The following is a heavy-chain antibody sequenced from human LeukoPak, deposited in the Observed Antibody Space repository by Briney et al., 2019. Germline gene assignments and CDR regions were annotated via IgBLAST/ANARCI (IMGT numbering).Heavy chain of an antibody. CDR2: ISSNGGST. J-gene: IGHJ4*02. V-gene: IGHV3-64*04. CDR1: GFTFSSYA. Sequence: GGSLRLSCSASGFTFSSYAMHWVRQAPGKGLEYVSAISSNGGSTYYADSVKGRFTISRDNSKNSLYLQMNSLRAEDTAVYYCARDRIQLWSHDYWGQGTLVTVSS. D-gene: IGHD5-18*01. CDR3: ARDRIQLWSHDY.